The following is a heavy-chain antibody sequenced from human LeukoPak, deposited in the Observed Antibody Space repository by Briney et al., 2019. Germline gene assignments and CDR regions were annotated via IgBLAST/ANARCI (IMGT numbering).Heavy chain of an antibody. V-gene: IGHV3-64*01. J-gene: IGHJ4*02. CDR2: ISSNGGST. Sequence: GGSLRLSCAASGFTFSSYAMHWVRQAPGKGLEYVSAISSNGGSTYYANSVKGGFTISRDNSKNTLYLQMGSLRAEDMAVYYCARGDYGGNTTGFDYWGQGTLVTVSS. CDR3: ARGDYGGNTTGFDY. D-gene: IGHD4-23*01. CDR1: GFTFSSYA.